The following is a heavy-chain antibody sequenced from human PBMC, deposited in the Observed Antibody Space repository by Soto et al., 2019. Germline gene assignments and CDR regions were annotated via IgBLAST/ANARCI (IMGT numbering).Heavy chain of an antibody. CDR2: INHSGST. Sequence: PSETLSLTCAVYGGSFSGYYWTWIRQPPGTGLEWIGEINHSGSTDYNPSLRSRVTISVDTSKNQFSLKLTSVTAADTAVYYCARDKITGLFDYWGQGTLVTVSS. CDR3: ARDKITGLFDY. CDR1: GGSFSGYY. V-gene: IGHV4-34*01. D-gene: IGHD2-8*02. J-gene: IGHJ4*02.